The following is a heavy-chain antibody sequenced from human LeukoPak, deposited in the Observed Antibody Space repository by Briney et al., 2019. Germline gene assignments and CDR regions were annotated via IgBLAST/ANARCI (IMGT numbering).Heavy chain of an antibody. CDR3: ARGSHSGYYTPPSFDY. CDR2: IYYSGST. J-gene: IGHJ4*02. Sequence: SETLSLTCTVSGGSISSSSYYWDWIRQPPGKGLEWIGSIYYSGSTYYNPSLKSRVTISVDTSKNQFSLKLSSVTAADTAVYYCARGSHSGYYTPPSFDYWGQGTLVTVSS. D-gene: IGHD3-3*01. CDR1: GGSISSSSYY. V-gene: IGHV4-39*07.